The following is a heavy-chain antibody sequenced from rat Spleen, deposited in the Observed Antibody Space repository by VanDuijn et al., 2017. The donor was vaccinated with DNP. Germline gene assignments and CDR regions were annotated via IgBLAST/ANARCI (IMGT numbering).Heavy chain of an antibody. J-gene: IGHJ2*01. CDR2: ISASGGST. CDR1: GFTFSYYG. Sequence: EVNLVESGGGLVQPGRSLKLSCAASGFTFSYYGMAWVRQAPKKGLEWVASISASGGSTSYRDSVKGRFTISRDNAKSILYLQMDSLRSEDTATFYCTTDFERGYWGQGVMVTVSS. V-gene: IGHV5-19*01. CDR3: TTDFERGY. D-gene: IGHD1-11*01.